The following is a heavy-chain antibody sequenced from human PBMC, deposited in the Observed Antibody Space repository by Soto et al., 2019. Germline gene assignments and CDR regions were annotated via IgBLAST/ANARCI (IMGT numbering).Heavy chain of an antibody. Sequence: SETLSLTCAVSGDSVRSSNWWTWVRQSPGKGLEWIGENYHLGGNNYNPSLKSRVTISVDMAKNQLPLKLSSVTAADTAVYYCATMKKPRGYYYGLDVWGQGTTVTVSS. J-gene: IGHJ6*02. CDR1: GDSVRSSNW. CDR2: NYHLGGN. V-gene: IGHV4-4*02. CDR3: ATMKKPRGYYYGLDV.